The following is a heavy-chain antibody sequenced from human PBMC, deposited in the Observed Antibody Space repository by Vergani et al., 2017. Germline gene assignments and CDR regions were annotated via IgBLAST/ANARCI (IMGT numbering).Heavy chain of an antibody. CDR1: GYTFTSYY. Sequence: QVQLVQSGAEVKKPGASVKVSCKASGYTFTSYYMHWVRQAPGQGLEWMGIINPSGGSTSYAQKFQGRVTMTRDTSTSTVYMELSSLRSEDTAVYYCARGSRDGYNWGRLGYDFDYWGQGTLVTVSS. D-gene: IGHD5-24*01. J-gene: IGHJ4*02. V-gene: IGHV1-46*03. CDR3: ARGSRDGYNWGRLGYDFDY. CDR2: INPSGGST.